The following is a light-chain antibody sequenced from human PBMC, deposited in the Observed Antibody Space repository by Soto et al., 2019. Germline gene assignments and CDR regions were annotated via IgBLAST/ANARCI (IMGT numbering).Light chain of an antibody. CDR2: DVI. CDR3: CSYAGSSLWV. CDR1: SSDVGVYNY. Sequence: QSALTQPRSVSGSPGQSVTISCTGTSSDVGVYNYVSWYQQHPGKAPQLVIYDVIKRPSGVPYRFSGSKSGNTASLTISGLQAEDEADYYFCSYAGSSLWVFGGGTKLTVL. V-gene: IGLV2-11*01. J-gene: IGLJ3*02.